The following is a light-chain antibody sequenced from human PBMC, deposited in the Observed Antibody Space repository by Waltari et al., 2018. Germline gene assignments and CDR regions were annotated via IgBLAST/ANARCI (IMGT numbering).Light chain of an antibody. J-gene: IGLJ1*01. CDR2: DEG. CDR3: QVWDSGSDHYV. CDR1: NIGSKN. V-gene: IGLV3-21*02. Sequence: SYVLTQPPSVSVAPGQTAGISCDGHNIGSKNVHWYQQKPGQAPVMVDYDEGDRPSGIPERFSGSNSGNTATLTISRVDAGDEADYYCQVWDSGSDHYVFGTVTKVTVL.